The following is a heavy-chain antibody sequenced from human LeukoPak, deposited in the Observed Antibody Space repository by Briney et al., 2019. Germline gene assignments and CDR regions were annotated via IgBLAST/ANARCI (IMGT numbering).Heavy chain of an antibody. V-gene: IGHV3-74*01. CDR1: GFTFSSYG. J-gene: IGHJ4*02. CDR2: INSDGSTT. CDR3: AKSDY. Sequence: PGGTLRLSCAASGFTFSSYGMSWVRQAPGKGLVWVSRINSDGSTTTYADSVKGRFTISRDNAKNTLYLQMNSLRVEDTAVYYCAKSDYWGQGTLVIVSS.